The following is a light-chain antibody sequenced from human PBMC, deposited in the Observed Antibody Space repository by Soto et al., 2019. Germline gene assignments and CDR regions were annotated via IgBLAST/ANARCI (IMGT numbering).Light chain of an antibody. CDR2: AAS. CDR1: QSISNY. V-gene: IGKV1-33*01. CDR3: QQYDNLPYT. J-gene: IGKJ5*01. Sequence: DIQMTQSPSSLSASVGDRVTITRRASQSISNYLNWYQQKPGKAPKVLIYAASNLQSGVPSRFSGSGSGTDFTFTISSLQPEDIATYYCQQYDNLPYTFGQGTRLEIK.